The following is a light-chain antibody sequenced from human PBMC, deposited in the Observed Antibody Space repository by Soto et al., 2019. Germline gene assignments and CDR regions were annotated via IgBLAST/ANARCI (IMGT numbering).Light chain of an antibody. CDR1: SSDVGGYNY. J-gene: IGLJ2*01. Sequence: QSALTQPPSASGSPGQSVAISCTETSSDVGGYNYVSWYQQHPGKAPKLIIYEVSKRPSGVPDRFSGSKSGNTASLTVSGLQVEDEADYHCSSYAGGHNPVVFGGGTKLTVL. V-gene: IGLV2-8*01. CDR2: EVS. CDR3: SSYAGGHNPVV.